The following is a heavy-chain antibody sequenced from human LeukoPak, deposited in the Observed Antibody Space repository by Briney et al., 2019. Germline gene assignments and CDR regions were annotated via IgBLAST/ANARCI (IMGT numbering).Heavy chain of an antibody. CDR3: ANWGCSGGSCYPFDY. J-gene: IGHJ4*02. Sequence: SGGTLRLSCAASGFTFSSYGMSWVRQAPGKGLEWVSAISGSGGSTYYADSVKGRFTISRDNSKNTLYLQMNSLRAEDTAVYYCANWGCSGGSCYPFDYWGQGTLVTVSS. CDR2: ISGSGGST. V-gene: IGHV3-23*01. CDR1: GFTFSSYG. D-gene: IGHD2-15*01.